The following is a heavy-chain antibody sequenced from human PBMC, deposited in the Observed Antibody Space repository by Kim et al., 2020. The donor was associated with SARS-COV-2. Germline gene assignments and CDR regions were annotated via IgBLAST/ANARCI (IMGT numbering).Heavy chain of an antibody. CDR3: ARGGGYSGYDFDYYGMDV. CDR2: INAGNGNT. D-gene: IGHD5-12*01. Sequence: ASVKVSCKASGYTFTSYAMHWVRQAPGQRLEWMGWINAGNGNTKYSQKFQGRVTITRDTSASTAYMELSSLRSEDTAVYYCARGGGYSGYDFDYYGMDVWGQGTTVTVSS. CDR1: GYTFTSYA. V-gene: IGHV1-3*01. J-gene: IGHJ6*02.